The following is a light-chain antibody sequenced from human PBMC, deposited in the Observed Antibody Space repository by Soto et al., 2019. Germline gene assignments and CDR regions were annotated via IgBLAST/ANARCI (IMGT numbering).Light chain of an antibody. CDR2: GAS. CDR1: QSVSSGY. Sequence: EIVLTQSPGTLSLSPGEGATLSCRASQSVSSGYLAWYQQKPGRAPRLLIYGASSRATGTPDRFSGSGSGTDFTLTISRLEPEDFAVYYCQLFGSTGTFGQGTKLEIK. CDR3: QLFGSTGT. J-gene: IGKJ2*01. V-gene: IGKV3-20*01.